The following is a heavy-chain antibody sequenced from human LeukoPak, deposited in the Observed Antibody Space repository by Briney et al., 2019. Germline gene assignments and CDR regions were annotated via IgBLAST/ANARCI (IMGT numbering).Heavy chain of an antibody. J-gene: IGHJ4*02. CDR1: GYIFTNHG. D-gene: IGHD6-19*01. V-gene: IGHV1-18*01. CDR3: AREPGVAAAAVPFDY. CDR2: ISAYNGNT. Sequence: VASVKVSCKTSGYIFTNHGISWVRQAPGQGLEWMAWISAYNGNTEYSQNFQGRVTMTMDTSTSTAYMELKSLTADDTVIYYCAREPGVAAAAVPFDYWGQGTLVTVSS.